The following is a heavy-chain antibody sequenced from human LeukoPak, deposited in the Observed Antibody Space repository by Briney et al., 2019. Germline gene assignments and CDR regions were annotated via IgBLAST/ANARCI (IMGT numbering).Heavy chain of an antibody. J-gene: IGHJ6*02. CDR2: IWYDGSNK. D-gene: IGHD3-22*01. CDR3: ARSAYYYDSSGYYYYYYGMGV. CDR1: GFTFSSYG. Sequence: PGRSLRLSCAASGFTFSSYGMHWVRQAPGKGLEWVAVIWYDGSNKYYADSVKGRFTISRDNSKNTLYLQMNSLRAEDTAVYYCARSAYYYDSSGYYYYYYGMGVWGQGTTVTVSS. V-gene: IGHV3-33*01.